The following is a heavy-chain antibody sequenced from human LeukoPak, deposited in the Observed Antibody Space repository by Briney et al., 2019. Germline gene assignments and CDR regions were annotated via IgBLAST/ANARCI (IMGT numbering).Heavy chain of an antibody. D-gene: IGHD2-2*01. J-gene: IGHJ5*02. CDR3: ARSRPYCSSTSCSPRLNWFDP. V-gene: IGHV1-46*01. Sequence: GASVKVSCKASGYTFTSYYMHWVRQAPGQGLEWMGIINPSGGSTSYAQKFQGRVTMTRDTSTSTVYMELSSLRSEDTAVYYRARSRPYCSSTSCSPRLNWFDPWGQGTLVTVSS. CDR2: INPSGGST. CDR1: GYTFTSYY.